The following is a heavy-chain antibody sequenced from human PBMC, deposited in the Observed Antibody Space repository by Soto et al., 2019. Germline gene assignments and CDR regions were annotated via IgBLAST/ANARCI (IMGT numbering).Heavy chain of an antibody. V-gene: IGHV3-30*04. Sequence: GGSLRLSCAASGFTFSFYAMHWVRQAPGKGLEWVAVISYNGRNKHYVDSVKGRFTISRDNSQDTLYLQMDSLRPDDTAVYYCARQAKIGDRSQFYFDSWGQGTLVTVS. D-gene: IGHD3-16*01. CDR2: ISYNGRNK. CDR3: ARQAKIGDRSQFYFDS. J-gene: IGHJ4*02. CDR1: GFTFSFYA.